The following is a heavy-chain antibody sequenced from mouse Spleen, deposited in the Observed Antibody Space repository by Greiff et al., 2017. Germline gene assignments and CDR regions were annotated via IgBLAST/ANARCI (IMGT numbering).Heavy chain of an antibody. D-gene: IGHD2-4*01. CDR3: ARGGGLRDAMDY. Sequence: VQLQQSGAELVRPGTSVKVSCKASGYAFTNYLIEWVKQRPGQGLEWIGVINPGSGGTNYNEKFKGKATLTADKSSSTAYMQLSSLTSEDSAVYFCARGGGLRDAMDYWGQGTSVTVSS. CDR2: INPGSGGT. CDR1: GYAFTNYL. J-gene: IGHJ4*01. V-gene: IGHV1-54*01.